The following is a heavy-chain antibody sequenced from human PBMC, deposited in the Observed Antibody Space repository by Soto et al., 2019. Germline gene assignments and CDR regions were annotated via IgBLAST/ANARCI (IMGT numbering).Heavy chain of an antibody. CDR3: ATYDSGGKFDF. J-gene: IGHJ4*02. Sequence: SETLSLTCAVSGGSISSGGYSWSWIRHPPGKGLEYIGYIYHSGSTYYNPSLKSRVSISVDTSKNQFSLKLTSVTAADTAVYYCATYDSGGKFDFRGQGTLVTVSS. V-gene: IGHV4-30-2*02. CDR1: GGSISSGGYS. CDR2: IYHSGST. D-gene: IGHD3-22*01.